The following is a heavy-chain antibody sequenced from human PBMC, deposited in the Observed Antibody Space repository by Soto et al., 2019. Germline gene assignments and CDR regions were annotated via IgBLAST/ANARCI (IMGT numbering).Heavy chain of an antibody. CDR2: IYYSGST. J-gene: IGHJ5*02. Sequence: SETLSLTCTVSGGSISSGDYYWSWIRQPPGKGLEWIGYIYYSGSTYYNPSLKSRVTISVDTSKNQFSLKLSSVTAADTAVYYCARTSPRGSGTWFDPWGQGTLVTVPQ. V-gene: IGHV4-30-4*01. CDR1: GGSISSGDYY. CDR3: ARTSPRGSGTWFDP. D-gene: IGHD3-10*01.